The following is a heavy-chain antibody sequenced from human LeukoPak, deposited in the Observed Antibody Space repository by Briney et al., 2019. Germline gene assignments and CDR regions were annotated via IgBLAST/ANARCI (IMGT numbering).Heavy chain of an antibody. CDR2: INAGNGNT. Sequence: ASVKVSCKASGYTFTGYYMHWVRQAPGQGLEWMGWINAGNGNTKYSQKFQGRVTITRDTSASTAYMELSSLRSEDTAVCYCARAELDFFVAFDIWGQGTMVTVSS. CDR3: ARAELDFFVAFDI. V-gene: IGHV1-3*01. D-gene: IGHD1-26*01. J-gene: IGHJ3*02. CDR1: GYTFTGYY.